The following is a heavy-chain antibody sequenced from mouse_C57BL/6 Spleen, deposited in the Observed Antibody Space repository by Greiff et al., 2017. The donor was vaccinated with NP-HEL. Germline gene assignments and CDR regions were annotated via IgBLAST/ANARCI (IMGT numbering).Heavy chain of an antibody. J-gene: IGHJ4*01. CDR2: IWRGGST. Sequence: QVQLQQSGPGLVQPSQSLSITCTVSGFSLTSYGVHWVRQSPGKGLEWLGVIWRGGSTDYNAAFISRLSISKDNSKSQVFFKMNSLQADDTAIYYCARSPPTVWAMDYWGQGTSVTVSS. CDR3: ARSPPTVWAMDY. D-gene: IGHD1-1*01. V-gene: IGHV2-2*01. CDR1: GFSLTSYG.